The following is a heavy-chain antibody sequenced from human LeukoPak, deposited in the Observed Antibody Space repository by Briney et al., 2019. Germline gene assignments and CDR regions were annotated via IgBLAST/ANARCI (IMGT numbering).Heavy chain of an antibody. V-gene: IGHV4-59*01. J-gene: IGHJ4*02. CDR2: IYYSGST. CDR3: ARVFSRNHKYSSRKFSFDY. CDR1: GGSISSYY. Sequence: PSETLSLTCTVSGGSISSYYWSWIRQPPGKGLEWIGYIYYSGSTNYNPSLKSRVTISVDTSKNQFSLKLSSVTAADTAVYYCARVFSRNHKYSSRKFSFDYWGQGTLVTVSS. D-gene: IGHD6-13*01.